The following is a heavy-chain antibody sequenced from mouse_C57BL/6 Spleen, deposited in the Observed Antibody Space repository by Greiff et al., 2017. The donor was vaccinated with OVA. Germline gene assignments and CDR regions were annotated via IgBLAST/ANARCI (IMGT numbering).Heavy chain of an antibody. CDR1: GYTFTDYY. Sequence: VQGVESGAELVRPGASVKLSCKASGYTFTDYYINWVKQRPGQGLEWIARIYPGSGNTYYNEKFKGKATLTAEKSSSTAYMQLSSLTSEDSAVYFCARSRDGPFAYWGQGTLVTVSA. D-gene: IGHD2-3*01. CDR3: ARSRDGPFAY. V-gene: IGHV1-76*01. CDR2: IYPGSGNT. J-gene: IGHJ3*01.